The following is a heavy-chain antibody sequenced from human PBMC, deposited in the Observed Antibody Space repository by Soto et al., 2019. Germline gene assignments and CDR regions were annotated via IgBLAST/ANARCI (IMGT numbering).Heavy chain of an antibody. CDR3: ARDRPGDEGDGFDI. J-gene: IGHJ3*02. CDR1: GLIVGSNY. Sequence: GGSLRLYCAASGLIVGSNYMNWVRQAPGKGLEWVSVLYSGGSTHYAGSVKGRFIISRDNSKNTLYLQMNSLRAEDTAVYYCARDRPGDEGDGFDIWGHGTMVTVSS. CDR2: LYSGGST. V-gene: IGHV3-53*01. D-gene: IGHD3-10*01.